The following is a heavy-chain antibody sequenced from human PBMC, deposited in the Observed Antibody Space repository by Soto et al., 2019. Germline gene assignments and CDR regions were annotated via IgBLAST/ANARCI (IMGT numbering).Heavy chain of an antibody. CDR1: GASIASSDW. CDR2: IFHEGNI. J-gene: IGHJ4*02. CDR3: AITHNSGESWSFAY. V-gene: IGHV4-4*02. D-gene: IGHD6-13*01. Sequence: QVQLQESGPELVKPSGTLSLTCAVSGASIASSDWWNWVRQTPEKGLEWIGEIFHEGNIIYNPSLKCRVQILVDKPKNECTLELNSVPAANTALYHCAITHNSGESWSFAYWGEEILVTVSS.